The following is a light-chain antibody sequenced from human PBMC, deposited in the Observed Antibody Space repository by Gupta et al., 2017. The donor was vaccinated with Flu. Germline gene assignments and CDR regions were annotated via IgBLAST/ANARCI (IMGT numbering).Light chain of an antibody. J-gene: IGKJ1*01. CDR3: QQYNNWPPWT. Sequence: EIVMTQSPATLSVSPGERATLSCRASQSVSSNLAWYQQKPGQAARLLIYGASTRDTGIPARFSGSGYGTEFTLTISSRQSEDFAVYYCQQYNNWPPWTFGQGTRLEIK. CDR1: QSVSSN. CDR2: GAS. V-gene: IGKV3-15*01.